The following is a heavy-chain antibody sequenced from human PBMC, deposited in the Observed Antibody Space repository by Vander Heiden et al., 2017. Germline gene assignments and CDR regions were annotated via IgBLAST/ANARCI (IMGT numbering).Heavy chain of an antibody. Sequence: QVQLVQSGAKVKKPGSAVKVSCKAPRSIFSSYPISWVRLAPEQGLGWMGGIIPIFGTANYAPKFQGRVTITADESTSTAYMELSSLRSEDTAVYYCATRRGITGTTWGDFDIWGQGTMVTVSS. CDR3: ATRRGITGTTWGDFDI. CDR1: RSIFSSYP. D-gene: IGHD1-7*01. J-gene: IGHJ3*02. CDR2: IIPIFGTA. V-gene: IGHV1-69*01.